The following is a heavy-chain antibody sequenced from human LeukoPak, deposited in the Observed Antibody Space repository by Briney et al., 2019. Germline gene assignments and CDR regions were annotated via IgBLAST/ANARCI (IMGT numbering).Heavy chain of an antibody. D-gene: IGHD6-13*01. CDR2: INERGTDS. J-gene: IGHJ4*02. V-gene: IGHV3-74*03. CDR1: GFTFSGHW. Sequence: GGSLRLSCTASGFTFSGHWIHWVRQPPGMWLVWVSRINERGTDSMYADSVKGRFTISRDNAKNSLYLQMNSLRAEDTAIYYCSRDPRSSWYDYWGQGTLVTVSS. CDR3: SRDPRSSWYDY.